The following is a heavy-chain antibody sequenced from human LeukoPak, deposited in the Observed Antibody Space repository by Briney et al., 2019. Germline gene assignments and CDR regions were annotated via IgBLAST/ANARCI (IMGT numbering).Heavy chain of an antibody. J-gene: IGHJ4*02. V-gene: IGHV3-21*01. D-gene: IGHD3-16*01. CDR1: GFTFSSYS. CDR2: ISSLSNYI. Sequence: GGSLRLSCAASGFTFSSYSMNWVRQAPGKGLEWVSSISSLSNYIYYEDSVKGRFTISRDYAKNSLYLQMNSLRAEDTAVYYCARDWGNLDFDYWGQGTLVIVSS. CDR3: ARDWGNLDFDY.